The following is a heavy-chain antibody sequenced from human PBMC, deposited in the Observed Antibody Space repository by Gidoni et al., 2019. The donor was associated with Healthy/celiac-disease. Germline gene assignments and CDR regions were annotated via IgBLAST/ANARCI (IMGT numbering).Heavy chain of an antibody. D-gene: IGHD3-10*01. CDR3: AHKLWFGSRLWEPPGAGGMDV. V-gene: IGHV2-5*02. CDR2: IYWDDDK. CDR1: GFSLSTRGVA. Sequence: QITLKESGPTLVKPTQTLTLTCTFPGFSLSTRGVAVGWIRQPPGKALEWLALIYWDDDKRYSPSLKGRLTITKDTPKNQVVLTKTNMDPVDTATYYCAHKLWFGSRLWEPPGAGGMDVWGQGTTVTVSS. J-gene: IGHJ6*02.